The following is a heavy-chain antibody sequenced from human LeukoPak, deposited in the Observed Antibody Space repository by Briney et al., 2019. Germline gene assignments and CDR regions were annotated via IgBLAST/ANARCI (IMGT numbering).Heavy chain of an antibody. CDR3: ARSSGGTSGYLYYYYYYYMDV. J-gene: IGHJ6*03. V-gene: IGHV3-11*01. CDR1: GFTFSDYY. CDR2: ISSSGSTI. Sequence: GGSLRLSCAASGFTFSDYYMSWIRQAPGKGLEWVSYISSSGSTIYYADSVKGRFTISRDNAKNSLYLQMNGLRSDDTAVYYCARSSGGTSGYLYYYYYYYMDVWGKGTTVTVSS. D-gene: IGHD2-15*01.